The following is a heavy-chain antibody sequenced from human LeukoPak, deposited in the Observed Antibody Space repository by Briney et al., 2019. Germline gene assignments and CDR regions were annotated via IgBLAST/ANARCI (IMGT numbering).Heavy chain of an antibody. V-gene: IGHV4-39*01. J-gene: IGHJ4*02. D-gene: IGHD5-24*01. Sequence: KPSETLSLTCTVSGGSISSSAYYWGWIRRPPGKGLEWIGSIHSSGSTYYNPSLKSRVTISVDTSKNQFSLKLSSVTAADTAVYYCARHRGMATILHWGQGTLVTVSS. CDR1: GGSISSSAYY. CDR2: IHSSGST. CDR3: ARHRGMATILH.